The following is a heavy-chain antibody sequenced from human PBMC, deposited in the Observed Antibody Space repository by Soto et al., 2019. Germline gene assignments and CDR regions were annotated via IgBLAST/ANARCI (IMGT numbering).Heavy chain of an antibody. D-gene: IGHD2-15*01. Sequence: QLQLVQSGAEVKKPGASVKVSCKASGYTFTSYGISWVRQAPGQGLEWMGWISAYNGNTNYAQKLQGRVTMTTDTSTSTAYMELRSLRSDDTAVYYCARAGTLYCSGGSCYFDYWGQGTLVTVSS. V-gene: IGHV1-18*01. CDR2: ISAYNGNT. J-gene: IGHJ4*02. CDR1: GYTFTSYG. CDR3: ARAGTLYCSGGSCYFDY.